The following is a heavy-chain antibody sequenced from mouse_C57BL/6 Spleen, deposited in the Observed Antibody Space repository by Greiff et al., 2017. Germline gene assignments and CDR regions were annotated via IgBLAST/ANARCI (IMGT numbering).Heavy chain of an antibody. V-gene: IGHV1-15*01. CDR3: TRSATTVVANFDY. CDR2: IDPETGGT. CDR1: GYTFTDYE. D-gene: IGHD1-1*01. Sequence: QVQLQQSGAELVRPGASVTLSCKASGYTFTDYEMHWVKQTPVHGLEWIGAIDPETGGTAYNQKFKGKAILTADKSSSTAYMELRSLTSEDSAVXYCTRSATTVVANFDYWGQGTTLTVSS. J-gene: IGHJ2*01.